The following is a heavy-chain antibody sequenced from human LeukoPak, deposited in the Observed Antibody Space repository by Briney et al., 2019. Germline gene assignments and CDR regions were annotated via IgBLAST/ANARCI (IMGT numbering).Heavy chain of an antibody. Sequence: GGSLRLSCAASGFTFSSYSMNWVRQAPGKGLEWVSYISSSSSTIYYADSVKGRFTISRDNAKNSLYLQMNSLRAEDTAVYYCAMGYSYGFDYWGQGTLVTVSS. V-gene: IGHV3-48*01. J-gene: IGHJ4*02. CDR3: AMGYSYGFDY. D-gene: IGHD5-18*01. CDR1: GFTFSSYS. CDR2: ISSSSSTI.